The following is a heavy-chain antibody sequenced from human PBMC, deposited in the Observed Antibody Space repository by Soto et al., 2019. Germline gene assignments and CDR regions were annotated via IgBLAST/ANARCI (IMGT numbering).Heavy chain of an antibody. CDR2: IIPIFGTA. D-gene: IGHD2-2*02. Sequence: QVQLVQSGAEVKKPGSSVKVSCKASGGTFSSYAISWVRQAPGQGLEWMGGIIPIFGTANYAQKFQGRVTITADKSTSTAYMGLSSLSSEDTAGYYCARVMDFVVVPAGIIDYYYGMDVWGQGTTVTVSS. CDR3: ARVMDFVVVPAGIIDYYYGMDV. J-gene: IGHJ6*02. V-gene: IGHV1-69*06. CDR1: GGTFSSYA.